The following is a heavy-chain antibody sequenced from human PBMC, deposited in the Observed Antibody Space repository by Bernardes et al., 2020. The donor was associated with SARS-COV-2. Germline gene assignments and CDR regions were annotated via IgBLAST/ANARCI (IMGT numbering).Heavy chain of an antibody. V-gene: IGHV4-39*01. J-gene: IGHJ1*01. Sequence: SETLSLTCTVSGGSVSPNGSYWGWIRQPPGKGPEWVGNIYHSGSTYYNPSLTTRVSISVDTSKNQLSLKVNSVTAADTAVYYCARHQGNNWKPPVSWGQGLLVTVSS. CDR2: IYHSGST. D-gene: IGHD1-20*01. CDR1: GGSVSPNGSY. CDR3: ARHQGNNWKPPVS.